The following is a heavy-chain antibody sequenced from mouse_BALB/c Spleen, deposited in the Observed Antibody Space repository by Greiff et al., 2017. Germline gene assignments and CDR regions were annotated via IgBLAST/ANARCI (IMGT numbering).Heavy chain of an antibody. J-gene: IGHJ3*01. D-gene: IGHD2-14*01. CDR2: IWAGGST. V-gene: IGHV2-9*02. CDR3: AREGYDVAWFAY. Sequence: VKLQESGPGLVAPSQSLSITCTVSGFSLTSYGVHWVRQPPGKGLEWLGVIWAGGSTNYNSALMSRLSISKDNSKSQVFLKMNSLQTDDTAMYYCAREGYDVAWFAYWGQGTLVTVSA. CDR1: GFSLTSYG.